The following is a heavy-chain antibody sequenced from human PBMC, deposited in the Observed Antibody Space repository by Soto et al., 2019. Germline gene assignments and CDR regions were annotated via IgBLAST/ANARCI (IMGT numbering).Heavy chain of an antibody. CDR3: XXXXYGDNVDY. CDR1: GYTFTSYD. J-gene: IGHJ4*02. CDR2: MNPNSGNT. D-gene: IGHD4-17*01. Sequence: QVQLVQSGAEVKKPGASVKVSCKASGYTFTSYDINWVRQATGQGLEWMGWMNPNSGNTGSAHKXXXXXXXXXXXXXXXXXXXXXXXXXXXXXXXXXXXXXYGDNVDYWGQGTLVTVSS. V-gene: IGHV1-8*01.